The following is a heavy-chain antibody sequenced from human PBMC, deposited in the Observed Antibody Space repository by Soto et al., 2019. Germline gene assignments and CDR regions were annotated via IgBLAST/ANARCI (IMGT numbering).Heavy chain of an antibody. V-gene: IGHV3-23*01. CDR3: ARDRGYCSGGSCYSHFDY. Sequence: GGSLRLSCAASGFTFSSYAMSWVRQAPGKGLEWVSAISGSGGSTYYADSVKGRFTISRDNSKNTLYLHMNSLRAEDTAVYYGARDRGYCSGGSCYSHFDYWGQGTLVTVSS. J-gene: IGHJ4*02. CDR1: GFTFSSYA. CDR2: ISGSGGST. D-gene: IGHD2-15*01.